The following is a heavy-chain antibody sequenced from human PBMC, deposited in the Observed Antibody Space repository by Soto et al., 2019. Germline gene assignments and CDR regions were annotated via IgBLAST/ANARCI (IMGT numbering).Heavy chain of an antibody. CDR3: SRNYDFWSGYLNYYYGMDV. CDR2: IRSKAYGGTA. D-gene: IGHD3-3*01. V-gene: IGHV3-49*03. Sequence: GGSLRLSCTASGFTFGDYAMSWFRQAPGKGLEWVGFIRSKAYGGTAEYAASVKGRFTISRDDSKSIAYLQMNSLKTEDTAVYYCSRNYDFWSGYLNYYYGMDVWGQGTTVTVS. CDR1: GFTFGDYA. J-gene: IGHJ6*02.